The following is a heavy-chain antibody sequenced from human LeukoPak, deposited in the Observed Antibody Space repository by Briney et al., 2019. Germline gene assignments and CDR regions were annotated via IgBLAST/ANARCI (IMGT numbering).Heavy chain of an antibody. CDR3: ASTPRPRNWFDP. Sequence: ASVKVSCKASGYTFTGSYMHWERQAPGQGLEWMGWINPNSGGTNYAQKFQGRVTMTRDTSISTAYMELSRLRSDDTAVYYCASTPRPRNWFDPWGQGTLVTVSS. J-gene: IGHJ5*02. CDR1: GYTFTGSY. CDR2: INPNSGGT. V-gene: IGHV1-2*02.